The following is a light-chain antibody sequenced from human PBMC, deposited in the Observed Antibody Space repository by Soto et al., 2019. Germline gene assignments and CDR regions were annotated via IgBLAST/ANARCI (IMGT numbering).Light chain of an antibody. CDR1: QSISVS. CDR2: GAS. J-gene: IGKJ5*01. V-gene: IGKV1-39*01. CDR3: QQSYRTPT. Sequence: DIQMTQSPSSLSASVRDRVTITFRATQSISVSLNGYQQKPGKAPKLLIYGASTLESGVPSRFSGSGSGTDYTLTISSLQPEDFATYYCQQSYRTPTFGQGTRLEIK.